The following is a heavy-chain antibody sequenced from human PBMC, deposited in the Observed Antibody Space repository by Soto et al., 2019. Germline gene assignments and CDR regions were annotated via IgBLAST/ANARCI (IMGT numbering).Heavy chain of an antibody. J-gene: IGHJ3*02. CDR2: IYYSGGT. Sequence: SETLSLTCTVSGGSISSYYWSWIRQPPGKGLKWIGYIYYSGGTNYNPSLKSRVTISVDTSKNQFSLKLSSVTAADTAVYYCARDRGYCSGCSCYADELGAFDICGQGTVVTVSS. CDR1: GGSISSYY. CDR3: ARDRGYCSGCSCYADELGAFDI. V-gene: IGHV4-59*01. D-gene: IGHD2-15*01.